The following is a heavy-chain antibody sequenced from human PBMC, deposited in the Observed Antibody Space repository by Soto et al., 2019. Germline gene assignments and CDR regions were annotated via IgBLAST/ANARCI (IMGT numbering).Heavy chain of an antibody. V-gene: IGHV4-39*01. J-gene: IGHJ6*02. Sequence: SETLSLTCTVSGGSISSSSYYWGWIRQPPGKGLEWIGSIYYSGSTYYNPSPKSRVTISVDTSKNQFSLKLSSVTAADTAVYYCATWGGLLWFGELLADYYYYGMDVWGQGTTVT. D-gene: IGHD3-10*01. CDR1: GGSISSSSYY. CDR3: ATWGGLLWFGELLADYYYYGMDV. CDR2: IYYSGST.